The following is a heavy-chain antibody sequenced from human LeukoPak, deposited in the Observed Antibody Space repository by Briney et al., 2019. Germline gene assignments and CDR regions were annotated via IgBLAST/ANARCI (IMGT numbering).Heavy chain of an antibody. Sequence: GGSLRLSCLTSGFTFSTNAMSWVRQAPGKGLEWISGISGSGASTYYADSVTGRSTISRDNSRNTLYLQMNSLRGDDTAVYYCAKSLGLREDYWGQGTRVIVSS. V-gene: IGHV3-23*01. CDR2: ISGSGAST. CDR1: GFTFSTNA. CDR3: AKSLGLREDY. J-gene: IGHJ4*02. D-gene: IGHD4-17*01.